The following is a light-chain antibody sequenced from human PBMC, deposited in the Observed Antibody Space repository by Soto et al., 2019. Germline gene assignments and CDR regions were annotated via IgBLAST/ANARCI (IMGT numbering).Light chain of an antibody. V-gene: IGKV1-5*03. J-gene: IGKJ2*01. CDR3: QQYNSYPYT. CDR1: QSISSY. Sequence: DIQMTQSPSTLSASVGDRVTIACRASQSISSYLAWYQQKPGKAPNLLIYKASNLASGVPSRFTGGGSGTDFTLTINSLQPDDSATYFCQQYNSYPYTFGQGTKLEIK. CDR2: KAS.